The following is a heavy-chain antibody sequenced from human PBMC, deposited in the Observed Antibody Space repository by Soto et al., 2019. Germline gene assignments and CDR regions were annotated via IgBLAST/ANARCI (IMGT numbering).Heavy chain of an antibody. CDR3: ARRDYYYYGFDV. CDR2: ISTSSSYI. J-gene: IGHJ6*02. CDR1: GFTFRSYS. V-gene: IGHV3-21*01. Sequence: EVQLVESGGGLVKPGGSLRLSCVASGFTFRSYSMNWVRQAPGKGLEWVSSISTSSSYIYYADSVKGRFTISRDNAKNSLYRQMNSLRAEDTAVYYCARRDYYYYGFDVWGQGTTVTVSS.